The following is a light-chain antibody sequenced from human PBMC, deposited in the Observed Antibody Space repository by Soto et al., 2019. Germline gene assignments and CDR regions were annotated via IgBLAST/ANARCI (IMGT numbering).Light chain of an antibody. CDR1: QSVSSSY. V-gene: IGKV3-20*01. J-gene: IGKJ2*01. Sequence: EIVLTQSPGTLSLSPGERATLSCRASQSVSSSYLAWYQQKPGPAPRLLMYGASSRATGIPDRFSGSGSGTDFTLTISRLEPEDFAVYYCQQWRTFGQGTKVEIK. CDR2: GAS. CDR3: QQWRT.